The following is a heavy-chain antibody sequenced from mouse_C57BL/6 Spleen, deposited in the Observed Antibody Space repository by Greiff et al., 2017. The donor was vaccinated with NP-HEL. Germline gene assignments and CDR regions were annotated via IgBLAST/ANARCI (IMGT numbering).Heavy chain of an antibody. CDR3: TRGGDPPSAWFAY. Sequence: QVQLQQPGAELVRPGASVTLSCKASGYTFTDYEMNWVKQTPVHGLEWIGAIDPDTGGTAYNQKFKGKAILTADKSSSTAYMELRSVTSEDSAVYYCTRGGDPPSAWFAYWGQGTLVTVSA. CDR2: IDPDTGGT. V-gene: IGHV1-15*01. J-gene: IGHJ3*01. D-gene: IGHD2-13*01. CDR1: GYTFTDYE.